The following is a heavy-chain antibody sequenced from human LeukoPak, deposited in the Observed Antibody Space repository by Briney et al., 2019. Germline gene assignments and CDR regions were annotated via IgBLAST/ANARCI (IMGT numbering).Heavy chain of an antibody. CDR2: VDPEDGET. CDR3: ATWEVAWEREDAFDI. D-gene: IGHD1-26*01. V-gene: IGHV1-69-2*01. Sequence: ASVKVSCKVSGYTFTDYYMHWVQQAPGKGLEWMGLVDPEDGETIYAEKFQGRVTITADTSTDTAYMELSSLRSEDTAVYYCATWEVAWEREDAFDIWGQGTMVTVSS. J-gene: IGHJ3*02. CDR1: GYTFTDYY.